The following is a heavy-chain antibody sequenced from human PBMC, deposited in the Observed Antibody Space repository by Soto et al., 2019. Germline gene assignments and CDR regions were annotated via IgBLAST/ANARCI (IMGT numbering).Heavy chain of an antibody. Sequence: ASVKVSCKTSGYTFTNYGISWVRQAPGQGLEWMGWISAYNGNTDYAQKLQGRVTMTTDTSTRTAYMELRSPRSDDTAVYYCARGGVGHCSGGSCPNNWFDPWGQGTLVTVSS. CDR2: ISAYNGNT. J-gene: IGHJ5*02. D-gene: IGHD2-15*01. CDR1: GYTFTNYG. CDR3: ARGGVGHCSGGSCPNNWFDP. V-gene: IGHV1-18*01.